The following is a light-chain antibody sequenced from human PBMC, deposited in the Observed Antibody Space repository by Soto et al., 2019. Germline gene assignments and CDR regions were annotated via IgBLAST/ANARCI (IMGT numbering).Light chain of an antibody. CDR2: LAS. CDR1: QSVNNNY. Sequence: EIVLTQSPGTLSLSPGERATLSCRASQSVNNNYLAWYQQKPGQAPRLLIYLASSWAAGVPYRFSGSGSGTDFTLTISRLEPEDFAVYYCQQYGTSPRTFGQGTKLESK. CDR3: QQYGTSPRT. J-gene: IGKJ2*01. V-gene: IGKV3-20*01.